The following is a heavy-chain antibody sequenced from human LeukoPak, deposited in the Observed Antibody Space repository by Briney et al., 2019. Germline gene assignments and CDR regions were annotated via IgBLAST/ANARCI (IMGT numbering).Heavy chain of an antibody. CDR3: AKDHTYYYDSSGYYFDC. V-gene: IGHV4-39*01. CDR2: IYYSGST. D-gene: IGHD3-22*01. J-gene: IGHJ4*02. Sequence: SETLSLTCTVSGGSISSSSYYWGWIRQPPGRGLECIGSIYYSGSTYYNPSLKSRVTISVDTSKNQFSLKLSSVTAADTALYYCAKDHTYYYDSSGYYFDCWGQGTLVTVSS. CDR1: GGSISSSSYY.